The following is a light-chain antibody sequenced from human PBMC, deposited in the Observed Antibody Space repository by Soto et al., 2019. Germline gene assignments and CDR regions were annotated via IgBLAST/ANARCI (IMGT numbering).Light chain of an antibody. CDR2: AAS. J-gene: IGKJ4*01. CDR3: QKDNSAPPHT. CDR1: QGISNY. Sequence: DIQMTQSPSSLSAYVGDRVTITCRARQGISNYLSWYQQKPGKVPKLLIYAASTLQSGVPSRVSGSGSGSDFPLTISSLQPEDVATYYCQKDNSAPPHTFGEGTKVEIK. V-gene: IGKV1-27*01.